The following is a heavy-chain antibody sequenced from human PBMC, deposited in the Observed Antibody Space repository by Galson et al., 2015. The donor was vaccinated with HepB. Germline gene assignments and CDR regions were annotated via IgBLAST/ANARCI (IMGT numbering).Heavy chain of an antibody. CDR1: GYSFTSYW. CDR2: IHPGDSDT. CDR3: ARQRSSSPNDFDY. V-gene: IGHV5-51*01. J-gene: IGHJ4*02. Sequence: QSGAEVKKPGESLKISCKGSGYSFTSYWIGWVRQMPGKGLEWMGIIHPGDSDTRYGPSFQGQVTMSVDKSISTAHLQWSSLKASDTAMYYCARQRSSSPNDFDYWGQGTLVTVSS.